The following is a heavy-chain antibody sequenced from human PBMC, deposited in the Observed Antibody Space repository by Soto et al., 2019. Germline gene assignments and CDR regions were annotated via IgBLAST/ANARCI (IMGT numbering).Heavy chain of an antibody. J-gene: IGHJ4*02. Sequence: SVKVSCKASGFTFTSSAVQWVRQARGQRLEWIGWIVVGSGNTNYAQKFQERVTITRDMSTSTAYMELSSLRSEDTAVYYCAADHYYYDSSGYYPYYFDYWGQGTLVTVSS. V-gene: IGHV1-58*01. CDR1: GFTFTSSA. CDR2: IVVGSGNT. CDR3: AADHYYYDSSGYYPYYFDY. D-gene: IGHD3-22*01.